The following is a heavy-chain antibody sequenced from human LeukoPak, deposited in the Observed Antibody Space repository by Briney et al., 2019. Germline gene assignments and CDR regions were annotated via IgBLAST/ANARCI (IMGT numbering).Heavy chain of an antibody. Sequence: GGSLRLSCSASGLTFSDYYMSWIRQAPGKGLEWVSYISSSGSTIYYADSVKGGFTISRDNAKNSLYLQMTSLRAEDTAVYYCARDHAYGSGVGGYWGQGTLVTVS. J-gene: IGHJ4*02. CDR3: ARDHAYGSGVGGY. D-gene: IGHD3-10*01. CDR2: ISSSGSTI. V-gene: IGHV3-11*01. CDR1: GLTFSDYY.